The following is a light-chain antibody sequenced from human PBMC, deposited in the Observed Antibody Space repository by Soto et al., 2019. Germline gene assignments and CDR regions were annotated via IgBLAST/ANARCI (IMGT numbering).Light chain of an antibody. CDR3: QHGYNTLFT. V-gene: IGKV1-39*01. CDR2: ATS. Sequence: DIQMTQSPSSLSASVGDRVTITCRASQSIRNYLSWYQQKPGKAPKLLIYATSTLQSEVPSRFSGSGSGTDFTLTITNLQPEAFETYYCQHGYNTLFTFGDGTKVDIK. J-gene: IGKJ3*01. CDR1: QSIRNY.